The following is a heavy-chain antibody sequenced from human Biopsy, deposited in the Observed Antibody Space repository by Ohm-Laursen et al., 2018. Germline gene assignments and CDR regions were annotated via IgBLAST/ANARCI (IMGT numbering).Heavy chain of an antibody. CDR3: ATDGAGCYNEN. CDR1: GFTFCDYY. D-gene: IGHD2-2*02. CDR2: ISGSGETK. V-gene: IGHV3-11*01. Sequence: GSLRLSCAASGFTFCDYYMCWIRQAPGKGLEWLSYISGSGETKMYADSVKGRFTVSRDNAKNLLYLEMNTLTVEDPAVYYCATDGAGCYNENWGQGTLVSVSS. J-gene: IGHJ4*02.